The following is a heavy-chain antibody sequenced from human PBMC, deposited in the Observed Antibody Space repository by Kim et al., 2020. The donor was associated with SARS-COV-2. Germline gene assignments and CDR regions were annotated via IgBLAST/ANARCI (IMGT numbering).Heavy chain of an antibody. CDR3: ARGPYNSDWYKFFQH. V-gene: IGHV3-23*01. Sequence: DSGKGRFTISRDNSKNTLYLQMNSLRAEDTAVYYCARGPYNSDWYKFFQHWGQGTLVTVSS. D-gene: IGHD6-19*01. J-gene: IGHJ1*01.